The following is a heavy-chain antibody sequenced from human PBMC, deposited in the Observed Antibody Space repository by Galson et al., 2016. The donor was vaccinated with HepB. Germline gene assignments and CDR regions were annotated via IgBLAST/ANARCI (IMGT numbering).Heavy chain of an antibody. CDR1: GFTFSSYW. Sequence: SLRLSCAASGFTFSSYWMTWVRQTPGKGLEWVANIRRDATQKNYVDSVKGRFTISRDNAENSLFLQMNSLRAEDTAVYYCARDLTLSFDSGTYYDAFDIWGQGTMVTVSS. CDR2: IRRDATQK. CDR3: ARDLTLSFDSGTYYDAFDI. J-gene: IGHJ3*02. V-gene: IGHV3-7*01. D-gene: IGHD5-12*01.